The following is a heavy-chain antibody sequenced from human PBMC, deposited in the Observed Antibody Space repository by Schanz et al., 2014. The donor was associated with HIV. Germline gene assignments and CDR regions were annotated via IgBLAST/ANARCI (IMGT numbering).Heavy chain of an antibody. V-gene: IGHV1-69*06. J-gene: IGHJ4*02. CDR1: GGTFSSYA. D-gene: IGHD5-12*01. CDR2: IIPVSGTA. CDR3: ARGAAEMATMTPWRY. Sequence: QVQLVQSGAEVKKPGASVKVSCKASGGTFSSYAISWVRQAPGQGLEWMGGIIPVSGTASYAQMFQGRVKIIADKSTSTAYMDLRSLRSDDTAVYYCARGAAEMATMTPWRYWGQGTLVTVSS.